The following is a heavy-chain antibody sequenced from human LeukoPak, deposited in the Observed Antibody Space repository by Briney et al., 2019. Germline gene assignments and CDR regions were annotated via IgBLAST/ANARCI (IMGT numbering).Heavy chain of an antibody. V-gene: IGHV5-51*01. CDR3: ARRSSSWDRYDN. Sequence: GESLKISCKGFGYSFTSYWIGWVRKMPGKGLEWMGIIYPGDSDTKYSPSFQGQVTISADKFISTAYLQWSSLKASDTAMYYCARRSSSWDRYDNWGQGTLVTVSS. J-gene: IGHJ4*02. CDR1: GYSFTSYW. CDR2: IYPGDSDT. D-gene: IGHD6-13*01.